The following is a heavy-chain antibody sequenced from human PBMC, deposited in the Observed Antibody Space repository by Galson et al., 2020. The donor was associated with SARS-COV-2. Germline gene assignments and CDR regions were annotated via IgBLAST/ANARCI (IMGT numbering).Heavy chain of an antibody. Sequence: ALHGESLKISCAASGFTFSTYWMHWVRQAPGKGLVLVSRIHRDGSTTTYADSVQGRFTISRDNAKNTLYLQMSSLRAEDAAVYYCASESAVQGGYYMDVWGKGTTVTVSS. CDR2: IHRDGSTT. CDR3: ASESAVQGGYYMDV. J-gene: IGHJ6*03. D-gene: IGHD3-10*01. V-gene: IGHV3-74*01. CDR1: GFTFSTYW.